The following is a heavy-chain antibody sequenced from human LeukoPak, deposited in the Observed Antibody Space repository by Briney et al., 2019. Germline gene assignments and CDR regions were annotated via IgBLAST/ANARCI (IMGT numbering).Heavy chain of an antibody. CDR1: GGSFSGYY. V-gene: IGHV4-34*01. CDR3: ARRETPGLFRARRGFDY. J-gene: IGHJ4*02. Sequence: PSETLSLTCAVYGGSFSGYYWSWIRQPPGKGLEWIGEINHSGSTNYNPSLKSRVTISVDTSKNQFSLKLSSVTAADTAVYYCARRETPGLFRARRGFDYWGQGTLVTVSS. CDR2: INHSGST. D-gene: IGHD2-15*01.